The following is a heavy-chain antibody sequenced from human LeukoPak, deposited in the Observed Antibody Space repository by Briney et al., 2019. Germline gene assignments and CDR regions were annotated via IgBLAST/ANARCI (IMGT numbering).Heavy chain of an antibody. Sequence: SETLSLTCSVSNYSIRSGYYWSWIRQPPGKGLEWIGYIYYSGSTNYNPSLKSRVTISVDTSKNQFSLKLSSVTAADTAVYYCARGADYYDSSGYFNTNNWFDPWGQGTLVTVSS. D-gene: IGHD3-22*01. J-gene: IGHJ5*02. V-gene: IGHV4-61*01. CDR2: IYYSGST. CDR3: ARGADYYDSSGYFNTNNWFDP. CDR1: NYSIRSGYY.